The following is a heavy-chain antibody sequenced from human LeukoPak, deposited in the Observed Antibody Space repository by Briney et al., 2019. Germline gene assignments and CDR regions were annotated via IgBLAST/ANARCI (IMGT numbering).Heavy chain of an antibody. Sequence: GGSXXPSCAASGXTFNSYWMSWVRQPPGKXXXXXANXKXDGSEEYYVDSVKGRFTISRDNSKNTLYLQMNSLRAEDTAVYYCARDSSNYYDSSGYYYDYYYMDVWGKGTTVTVSS. CDR1: GXTFNSYW. CDR2: XKXDGSEE. V-gene: IGHV3-7*03. J-gene: IGHJ6*03. D-gene: IGHD3-22*01. CDR3: ARDSSNYYDSSGYYYDYYYMDV.